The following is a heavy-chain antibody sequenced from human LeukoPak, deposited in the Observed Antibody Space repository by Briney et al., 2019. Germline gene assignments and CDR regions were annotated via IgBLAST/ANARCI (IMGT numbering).Heavy chain of an antibody. CDR1: GGTFSSYA. Sequence: SVKVSCKASGGTFSSYAISWVRQAPGQGLEWMGRIIPIFGTANYAQKFQGRVTITTDESTSTAYMELSSLRSEDTAVYYCARGGGSGGYGLDYWGQGTLVTVSS. CDR2: IIPIFGTA. CDR3: ARGGGSGGYGLDY. J-gene: IGHJ4*02. V-gene: IGHV1-69*05. D-gene: IGHD3-10*01.